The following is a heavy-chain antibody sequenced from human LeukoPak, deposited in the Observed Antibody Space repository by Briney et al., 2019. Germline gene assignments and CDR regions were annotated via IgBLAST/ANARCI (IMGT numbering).Heavy chain of an antibody. D-gene: IGHD6-19*01. CDR2: IIPIFGTA. CDR1: GGTFSSYA. CDR3: ATAGKKWLVRYYFDY. V-gene: IGHV1-69*13. J-gene: IGHJ4*02. Sequence: ASVKVSCKASGGTFSSYAISWVRPAPGQGLEWMGGIIPIFGTANYAQKFQGRVTITADESTSTAYMELSSLRSEDTAVYYCATAGKKWLVRYYFDYWGQGTLVTVSS.